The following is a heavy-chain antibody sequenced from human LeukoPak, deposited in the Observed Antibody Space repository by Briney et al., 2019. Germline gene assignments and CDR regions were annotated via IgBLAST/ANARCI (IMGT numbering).Heavy chain of an antibody. V-gene: IGHV4-59*08. CDR2: IYYSGST. Sequence: SETLSLTCTVSGGSISKFYWSWIRQSPGKGLEWIGYIYYSGSTIYNPSLKSRVTISVDTSKNQFSLNLTSVTAADTAVYFCTRSRSINYGDYGWFLHWGQGTLVTVS. J-gene: IGHJ4*02. D-gene: IGHD4-17*01. CDR3: TRSRSINYGDYGWFLH. CDR1: GGSISKFY.